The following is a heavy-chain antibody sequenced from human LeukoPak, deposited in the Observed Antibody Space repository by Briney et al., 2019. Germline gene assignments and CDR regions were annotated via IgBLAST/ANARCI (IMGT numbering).Heavy chain of an antibody. J-gene: IGHJ4*02. Sequence: GGSLRLSCEFSGIIFSTYAMNWVRQAPGKGLEWISYISGSSSGSTSITQYADSVKGRFTISRDNAKNSLHLQMDSLSAEDTAVSYCSRDFWSGYYTEDWGQGALVIVSS. D-gene: IGHD3-3*01. V-gene: IGHV3-48*04. CDR3: SRDFWSGYYTED. CDR2: ISGSSSGSTSIT. CDR1: GIIFSTYA.